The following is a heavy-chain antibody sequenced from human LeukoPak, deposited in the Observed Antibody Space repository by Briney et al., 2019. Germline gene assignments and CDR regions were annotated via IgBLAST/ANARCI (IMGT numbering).Heavy chain of an antibody. CDR2: IYTSGST. CDR3: ARGGFRWFDP. CDR1: GGSISSGSYY. J-gene: IGHJ5*02. V-gene: IGHV4-61*02. Sequence: PSETLSLTCTVSGGSISSGSYYWSWIRQPAGKGLEWIGRIYTSGSTNYNPSLKSRVTISVDTSKNQFSLKLSSVTAADTAVYYCARGGFRWFDPGAREPWSPSPQ.